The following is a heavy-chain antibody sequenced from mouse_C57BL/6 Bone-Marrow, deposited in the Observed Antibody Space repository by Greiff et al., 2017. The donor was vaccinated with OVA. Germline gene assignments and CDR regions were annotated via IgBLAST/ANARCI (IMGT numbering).Heavy chain of an antibody. CDR1: GFNIKDDY. Sequence: VQLQQSGAELVRPGASVKLSCTASGFNIKDDYMHWVKQRPEQGLEWIGWIDPENGDTEYASKFQGKATITADTSSNTAYLQLSSLTSEDTAVHYCTTRITTRDYWGQGTTLTVSS. J-gene: IGHJ2*01. CDR3: TTRITTRDY. D-gene: IGHD1-1*01. CDR2: IDPENGDT. V-gene: IGHV14-4*01.